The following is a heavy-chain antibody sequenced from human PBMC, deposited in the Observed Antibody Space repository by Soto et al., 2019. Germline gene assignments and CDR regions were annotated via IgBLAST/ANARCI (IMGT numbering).Heavy chain of an antibody. CDR3: AREIVTAGGNNYFDP. J-gene: IGHJ5*02. Sequence: QVQLQESGPRLVKPSGSLSLTCGVSGGTVASSHWWSWVRQSPGGGLEWIGNVYHTGDTNFNPSLQSRVTISVDKSNNQFSLRLNSLTAPDTAVYFCAREIVTAGGNNYFDPWGPGTLVTVSS. CDR1: GGTVASSHW. CDR2: VYHTGDT. V-gene: IGHV4-4*02. D-gene: IGHD2-21*02.